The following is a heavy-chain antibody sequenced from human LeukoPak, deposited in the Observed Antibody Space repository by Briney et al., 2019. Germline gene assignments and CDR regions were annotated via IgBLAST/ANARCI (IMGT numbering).Heavy chain of an antibody. J-gene: IGHJ3*02. D-gene: IGHD2-2*01. V-gene: IGHV3-30*02. Sequence: GGSLRLPCAASGFTFSSYGMHWVRQAPGKGLEWVAFIRYDGSNKYYADSVKGRFTISRDNSKNTLYLQMNSLRAEDTAVYYCAKEAHIVVVPAALDIWGQGTMVTVSS. CDR3: AKEAHIVVVPAALDI. CDR1: GFTFSSYG. CDR2: IRYDGSNK.